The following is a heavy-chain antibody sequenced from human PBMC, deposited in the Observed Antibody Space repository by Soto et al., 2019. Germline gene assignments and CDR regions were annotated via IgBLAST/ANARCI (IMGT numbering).Heavy chain of an antibody. V-gene: IGHV1-18*01. J-gene: IGHJ4*02. CDR1: GYTFTSYG. CDR3: ARDSPFPGLAAAGDFDY. CDR2: ISAYNGNT. D-gene: IGHD6-13*01. Sequence: RASVKVSCKASGYTFTSYGISLVRQAPGQGLEWMGWISAYNGNTNYAQKLQGRVTMTTDTSTSTAYMELRSLRSDDTAVYYCARDSPFPGLAAAGDFDYWGQGTLVTVSS.